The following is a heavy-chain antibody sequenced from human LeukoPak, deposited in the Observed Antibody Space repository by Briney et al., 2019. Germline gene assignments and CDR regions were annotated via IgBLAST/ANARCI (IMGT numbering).Heavy chain of an antibody. D-gene: IGHD6-6*01. J-gene: IGHJ6*03. CDR1: GFTFSDYY. V-gene: IGHV3-11*04. Sequence: PGGSLRLSCAASGFTFSDYYMSWIRQAPGKGLEWVSYISSSGSTIYYAGSVKGRFTISRDNAKNSLYLQMNSLRAEDTAVYYCASSSIAVRKSYYYYYMDVWGKGTTVTVSS. CDR3: ASSSIAVRKSYYYYYMDV. CDR2: ISSSGSTI.